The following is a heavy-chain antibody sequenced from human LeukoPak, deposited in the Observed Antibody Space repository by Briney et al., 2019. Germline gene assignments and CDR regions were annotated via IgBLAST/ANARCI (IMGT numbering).Heavy chain of an antibody. CDR3: TRSFPGIVGAADF. D-gene: IGHD1-26*01. Sequence: SETLSLTCTVAGVSIISYYWSWIRQSPQKGLEWIAYIHSSGKTNYNPSLKSRVTISVDTSKNQFSLKVTSRTAADTGVYYCTRSFPGIVGAADFWGQGTLVTVSS. V-gene: IGHV4-59*01. CDR2: IHSSGKT. J-gene: IGHJ4*02. CDR1: GVSIISYY.